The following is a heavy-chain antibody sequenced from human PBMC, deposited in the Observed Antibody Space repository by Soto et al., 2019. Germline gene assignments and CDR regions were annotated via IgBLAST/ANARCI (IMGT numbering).Heavy chain of an antibody. D-gene: IGHD2-15*01. V-gene: IGHV1-69*06. J-gene: IGHJ4*02. CDR3: ARRDSGGFYRYFDS. CDR1: GGTFSPNP. CDR2: TGSGTGPG. Sequence: QVQLVQSGAEVKKPGSSVKVSCKASGGTFSPNPISWVRQAPGQGLEWMGGTGSGTGPGNHAQKFQGSLTITVDKSTSTVYMELSSLSSEDTAVYYCARRDSGGFYRYFDSWGQGTLVTVSS.